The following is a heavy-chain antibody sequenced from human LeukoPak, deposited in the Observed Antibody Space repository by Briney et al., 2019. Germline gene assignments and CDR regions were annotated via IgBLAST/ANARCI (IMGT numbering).Heavy chain of an antibody. D-gene: IGHD2-15*01. Sequence: GESLKISCKGSGYSINNYWIGWLGQLPGKGREGMGTTYLADSDIRYSPSFQGQVTISADKSISTAYLQWSSLKASDTAMYYCARQEYCSGGSCYTWFDPWGQGTLVTVSS. CDR3: ARQEYCSGGSCYTWFDP. CDR1: GYSINNYW. J-gene: IGHJ5*02. CDR2: TYLADSDI. V-gene: IGHV5-51*01.